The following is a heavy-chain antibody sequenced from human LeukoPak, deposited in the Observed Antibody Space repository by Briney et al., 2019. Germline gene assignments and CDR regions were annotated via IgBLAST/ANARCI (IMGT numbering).Heavy chain of an antibody. V-gene: IGHV3-30*04. D-gene: IGHD3-10*01. CDR2: IVYDGSNK. CDR3: AKDRGLWFGELLPFDY. J-gene: IGHJ4*02. Sequence: GGSLRLSCAASGFPFSKFAMYWVRQAPGKGLECVAVIVYDGSNKYYADSVKGRFTISRDNSKDTLYLQMNSLRAEDTAVYYCAKDRGLWFGELLPFDYWGQGTLVTVSS. CDR1: GFPFSKFA.